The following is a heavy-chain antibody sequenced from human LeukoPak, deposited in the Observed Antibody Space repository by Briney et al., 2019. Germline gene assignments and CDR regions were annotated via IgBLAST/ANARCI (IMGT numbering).Heavy chain of an antibody. CDR1: GFTFSDYY. D-gene: IGHD6-25*01. V-gene: IGHV3-11*04. CDR3: AKDASAAFDY. CDR2: ISSSGSTI. J-gene: IGHJ4*02. Sequence: SGGSLRLSCAASGFTFSDYYMSWIRQAPGKGLEWVSYISSSGSTIYYADSVKGRFTISRDNSKNTLYLQMNSLRAEDTAVYYCAKDASAAFDYWGQGTLVTVSS.